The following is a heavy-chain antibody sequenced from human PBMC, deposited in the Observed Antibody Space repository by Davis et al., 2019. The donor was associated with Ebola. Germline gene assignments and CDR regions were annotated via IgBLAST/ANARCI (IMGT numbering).Heavy chain of an antibody. V-gene: IGHV5-51*01. CDR1: GYSFTSYW. D-gene: IGHD3-16*01. Sequence: PGGSLRLSCKGSGYSFTSYWIAWVRQMPGKGLEWIGYIYPGDSDTRYSPSFQGHVTISVDKTITTTYLHWSSLEASDTAMYYCVRPILNGLGEPEYLDHWGHGTLVTVSS. J-gene: IGHJ4*01. CDR3: VRPILNGLGEPEYLDH. CDR2: IYPGDSDT.